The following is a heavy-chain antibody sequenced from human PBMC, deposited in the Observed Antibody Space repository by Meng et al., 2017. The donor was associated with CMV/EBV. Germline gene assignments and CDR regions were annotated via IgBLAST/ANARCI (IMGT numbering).Heavy chain of an antibody. CDR2: IYYSGST. D-gene: IGHD3-3*01. CDR1: GGSISSSSYY. Sequence: SETLSLTCTVSGGSISSSSYYWGWIRQPPGKGLEWIGSIYYSGSTYYNPSLKSRVTISVDTSKNQFSLKLSSVTAADTAVYYCAKDLKTYYDFWSAGYGMDVWGQGTTVTVSS. CDR3: AKDLKTYYDFWSAGYGMDV. V-gene: IGHV4-39*02. J-gene: IGHJ6*02.